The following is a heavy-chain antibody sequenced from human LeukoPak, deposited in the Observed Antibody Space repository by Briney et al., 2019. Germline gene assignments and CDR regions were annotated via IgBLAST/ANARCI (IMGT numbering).Heavy chain of an antibody. CDR3: ARRGGSSRGSQGDDY. J-gene: IGHJ4*02. CDR1: GFTFSSYE. CDR2: ISRSGDYT. Sequence: GGSLRLPCAASGFTFSSYEMNGVRQAPGKGLEWVSHISRSGDYTNYADSVKGRFTISRDNARNSLFLQMNSLRAEDTAVYYCARRGGSSRGSQGDDYWGQGTQVTVSS. V-gene: IGHV3-48*03. D-gene: IGHD6-13*01.